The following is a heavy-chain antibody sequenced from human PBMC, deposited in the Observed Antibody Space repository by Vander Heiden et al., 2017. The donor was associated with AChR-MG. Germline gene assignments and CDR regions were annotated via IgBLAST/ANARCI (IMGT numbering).Heavy chain of an antibody. Sequence: QVQLQQWGAGLLKPSETLSLTCAVYGGSFSGYYWSWIRQPPGKGLEWIGEINHSGSTNYNPSLKSRVTISVDTSKNQFSLKLSSVTAADTAVYYCARNLISRGATSDAFDIWGQGTMVTVSS. V-gene: IGHV4-34*01. CDR3: ARNLISRGATSDAFDI. CDR1: GGSFSGYY. CDR2: INHSGST. J-gene: IGHJ3*02. D-gene: IGHD1-26*01.